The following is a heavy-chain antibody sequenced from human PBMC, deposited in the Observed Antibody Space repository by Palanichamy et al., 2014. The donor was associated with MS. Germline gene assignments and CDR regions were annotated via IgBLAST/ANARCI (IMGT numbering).Heavy chain of an antibody. D-gene: IGHD1-26*01. Sequence: QVQLLESGPGLVKPSETLSLTCTVSGGSISSYYWSWIRQPPGKGLEWIGYIYYSGSTDYNPSLKSRVTISVDTSKNQFSLKLSSVTAADTAVYYCARRKSGSYSLDYWGQGTLVTVSS. CDR2: IYYSGST. CDR1: GGSISSYY. CDR3: ARRKSGSYSLDY. J-gene: IGHJ4*02. V-gene: IGHV4-59*08.